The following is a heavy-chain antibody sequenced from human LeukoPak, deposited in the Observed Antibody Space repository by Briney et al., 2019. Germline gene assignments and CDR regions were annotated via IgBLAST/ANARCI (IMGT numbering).Heavy chain of an antibody. J-gene: IGHJ6*03. Sequence: AAVKVSCKASGFTFTSSAVRWVRQARGQRLEWIGWIVVGSGNTNYAQKFQERGTITRDMATSKASMELSALRSEDTAVDYCVATRQSMVRDPFYYSYYMDVWGKGTTVTVSS. V-gene: IGHV1-58*01. CDR1: GFTFTSSA. D-gene: IGHD3-10*01. CDR3: VATRQSMVRDPFYYSYYMDV. CDR2: IVVGSGNT.